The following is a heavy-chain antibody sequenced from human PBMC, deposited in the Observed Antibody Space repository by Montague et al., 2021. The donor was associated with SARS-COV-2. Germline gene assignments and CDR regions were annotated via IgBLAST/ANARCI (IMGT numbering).Heavy chain of an antibody. Sequence: SDTLSLTRSVSGGSISGYFWSWIRQPAGKGLEWIGRIYPSGGIFDSGRTNYHPSLKSRVTVSIDTSRNQFSLSLNSVTAADTAVYFCARDSDFSSWHEAEDYFDYWGQGILVAVSS. D-gene: IGHD6-13*01. CDR3: ARDSDFSSWHEAEDYFDY. J-gene: IGHJ4*02. V-gene: IGHV4-4*07. CDR1: GGSISGYF. CDR2: IYPSGGIFDSGRT.